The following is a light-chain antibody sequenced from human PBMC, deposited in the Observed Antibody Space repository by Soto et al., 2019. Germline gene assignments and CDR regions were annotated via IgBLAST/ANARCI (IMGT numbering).Light chain of an antibody. J-gene: IGKJ5*01. Sequence: ETVLTQSPATLSLSPGERATLSCRASQSVTRYLAWYQQKPGQAPRLLIYDASNRATGIPARFSGSGFGTDFTLTISSLEPEDFAVYYCQQRKNWPPITFGQGTRLEIK. CDR3: QQRKNWPPIT. CDR1: QSVTRY. V-gene: IGKV3-11*01. CDR2: DAS.